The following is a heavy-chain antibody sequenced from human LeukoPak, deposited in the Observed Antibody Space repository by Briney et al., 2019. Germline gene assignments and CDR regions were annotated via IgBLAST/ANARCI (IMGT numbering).Heavy chain of an antibody. D-gene: IGHD2-15*01. Sequence: SETLSLTCTVSGGSISSGSYYWSWIRQPAGKGLEWIGRIYTSGSTNFNPSLKSRVTISVDTSKNQFSLKLSSVTAADTAVYYCARDTGSSRYSMDVWGKGTTVTVSS. CDR2: IYTSGST. CDR1: GGSISSGSYY. CDR3: ARDTGSSRYSMDV. V-gene: IGHV4-61*02. J-gene: IGHJ6*03.